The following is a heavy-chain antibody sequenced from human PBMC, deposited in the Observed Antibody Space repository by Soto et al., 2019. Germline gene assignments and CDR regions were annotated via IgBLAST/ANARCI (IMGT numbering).Heavy chain of an antibody. J-gene: IGHJ6*02. CDR1: GLSYA. Sequence: GSLRLSCTASGLSYAMSWVRQAPGKGLEWVSAISGGGGSIYYADSVKGRFTISRDNSKNTLYLQMSSLRAEDTAVYYCAKKGGAYYYYAMDVWGQGTTVTVSS. D-gene: IGHD2-15*01. V-gene: IGHV3-23*01. CDR2: ISGGGGSI. CDR3: AKKGGAYYYYAMDV.